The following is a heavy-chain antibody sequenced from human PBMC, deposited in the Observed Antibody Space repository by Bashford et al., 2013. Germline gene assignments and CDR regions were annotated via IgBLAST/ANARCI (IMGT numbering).Heavy chain of an antibody. CDR1: VPPSLVTP. CDR2: SIPVGAS. J-gene: IGHJ6*02. CDR3: ARDLKVQGYYYYAMDV. Sequence: SVDPRPSTLHLSLVPPSLVTPVAGSDRPPGRDWSGLGVSIPVGASTTTPPSKSRVTMSVDTSKNQFSLKLNSVTAADTAVYFCARDLKVQGYYYYAMDVWGQGTTVTVSS. V-gene: IGHV4-4*07. D-gene: IGHD1-1*01.